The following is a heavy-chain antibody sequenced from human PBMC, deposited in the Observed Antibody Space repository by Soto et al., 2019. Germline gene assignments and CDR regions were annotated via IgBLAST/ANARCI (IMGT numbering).Heavy chain of an antibody. D-gene: IGHD2-21*02. CDR1: GGSISSSSYY. CDR3: AILRYDAAYCGADCYFWFDP. V-gene: IGHV4-39*01. J-gene: IGHJ5*02. Sequence: PSETLSLTCTVSGGSISSSSYYWGWIRQPPGKGLEWIGSIYYSGGTYYNPSLKSRVTISVDTSKNQFSLKLSSVTAADTAVYYCAILRYDAAYCGADCYFWFDPWGQGTLVTVSS. CDR2: IYYSGGT.